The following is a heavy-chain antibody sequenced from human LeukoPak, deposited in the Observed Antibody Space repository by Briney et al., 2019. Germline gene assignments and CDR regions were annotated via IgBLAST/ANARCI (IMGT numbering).Heavy chain of an antibody. V-gene: IGHV4-4*07. D-gene: IGHD1-26*01. CDR1: GGSISSYY. CDR3: ARDEVGASFDY. CDR2: FYTSGTT. Sequence: KTSETLSLTCTVSGGSISSYYWSWIRQSAGKGLEWIGRFYTSGTTKSNPSLESRVTMSVDTSKNQFSLRLNSVTAADTAVYYCARDEVGASFDYWGQGTLVTVSS. J-gene: IGHJ4*02.